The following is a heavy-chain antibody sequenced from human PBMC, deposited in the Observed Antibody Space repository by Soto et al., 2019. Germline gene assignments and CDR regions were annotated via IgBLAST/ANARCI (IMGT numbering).Heavy chain of an antibody. D-gene: IGHD3-10*01. J-gene: IGHJ4*02. CDR2: ISSSGSNI. Sequence: QVQLVESGGGLVKPGGSLRLSCAASGFTFSDYYMSWIRQAPGKGLEWVSYISSSGSNIYYADSVKGRFTISRDNPKNSLYLQMNSLRAKDTVVYYCARNQHSSSGRDPDDYWGQGTLVTVSS. V-gene: IGHV3-11*01. CDR1: GFTFSDYY. CDR3: ARNQHSSSGRDPDDY.